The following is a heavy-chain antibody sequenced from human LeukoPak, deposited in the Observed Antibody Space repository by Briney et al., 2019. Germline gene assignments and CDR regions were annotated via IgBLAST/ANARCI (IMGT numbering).Heavy chain of an antibody. J-gene: IGHJ4*02. V-gene: IGHV3-23*01. CDR1: GFTFSSYA. D-gene: IGHD6-19*01. CDR2: IFGSGGST. CDR3: AKTTTGYSSGRFPGWPVDY. Sequence: GGSLRLSCAASGFTFSSYAMYWVRQAPGKGLEWVSGIFGSGGSTHYADSVKGRFTISRDNSKNTVYLQMNSLRAEDTAVYYCAKTTTGYSSGRFPGWPVDYWGQGTLVTVSS.